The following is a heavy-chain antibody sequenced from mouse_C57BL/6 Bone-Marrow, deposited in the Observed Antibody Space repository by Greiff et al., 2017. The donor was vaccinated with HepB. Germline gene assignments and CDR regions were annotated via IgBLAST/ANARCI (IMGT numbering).Heavy chain of an antibody. CDR3: TPITTVVASGYFDY. D-gene: IGHD1-1*01. J-gene: IGHJ2*01. Sequence: VQLQESGAELVRPGASVTLSCKASGYTFTDYEMHWVKQTPVHGLEWIGAIDPETGGTAYNQKFKGKAILTADKSSTAYMELRSLTSEDSAVYYCTPITTVVASGYFDYWGQGTTLTVSS. CDR2: IDPETGGT. CDR1: GYTFTDYE. V-gene: IGHV1-15*01.